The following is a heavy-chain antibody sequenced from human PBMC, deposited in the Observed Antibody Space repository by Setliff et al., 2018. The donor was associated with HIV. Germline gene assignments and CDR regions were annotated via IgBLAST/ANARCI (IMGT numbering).Heavy chain of an antibody. V-gene: IGHV2-26*01. J-gene: IGHJ5*02. CDR2: IFPNDEK. CDR1: GFSLDNTRMG. CDR3: ARILWGSFRHSLGWFDP. Sequence: ESGPTLVNPTETLTLTCSVSGFSLDNTRMGVTWIRRPPGKALEWLAHIFPNDEKSYNTSLKTRLTISRDTSRSQVVLTMTNMDPVDTATYYCARILWGSFRHSLGWFDPWGQGTLVTVSS. D-gene: IGHD3-16*02.